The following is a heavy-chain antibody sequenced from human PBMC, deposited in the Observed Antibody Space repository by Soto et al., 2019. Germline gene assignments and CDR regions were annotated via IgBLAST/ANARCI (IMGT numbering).Heavy chain of an antibody. Sequence: PGGSLRLSCTASGFTFSSYAMNWVRQAPGKGLEWVSAISSGGDGTYYADSVRGRFTISRDNSKNTLFLQMNSLRVEDTALYYCAKKGNTAAGLYFDYWGQGALVTVSS. CDR3: AKKGNTAAGLYFDY. CDR1: GFTFSSYA. D-gene: IGHD6-13*01. V-gene: IGHV3-23*01. J-gene: IGHJ4*02. CDR2: ISSGGDGT.